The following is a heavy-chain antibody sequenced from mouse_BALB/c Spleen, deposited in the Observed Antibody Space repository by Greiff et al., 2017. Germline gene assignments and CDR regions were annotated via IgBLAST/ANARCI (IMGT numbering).Heavy chain of an antibody. Sequence: EVKVVESGGDLVKPGGSLKLSCAASGFTFSSYGMSWVRQTPDKRLEWVATISSGGSYTYYPDSVKGRFTISRDNAKNTLYLQMSSLKSEDTAMYYCARHYYGPYYFDYWGQGTTLTVSS. CDR2: ISSGGSYT. CDR1: GFTFSSYG. CDR3: ARHYYGPYYFDY. D-gene: IGHD1-2*01. V-gene: IGHV5-6*01. J-gene: IGHJ2*01.